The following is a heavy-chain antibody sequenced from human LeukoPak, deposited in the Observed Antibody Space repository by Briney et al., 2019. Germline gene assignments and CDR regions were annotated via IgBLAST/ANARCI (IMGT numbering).Heavy chain of an antibody. CDR2: IYYSGST. D-gene: IGHD2-15*01. CDR3: ARGRYCSGGSCFDY. CDR1: GGSISSYY. V-gene: IGHV4-59*01. Sequence: LETLSLTCTVSGGSISSYYWSWIRQPPGKGLEWIGYIYYSGSTNYNPSLKSRVTISVDTSKNQFSLKLSSVTAADTAVYYCARGRYCSGGSCFDYWGQGTLVTVSS. J-gene: IGHJ4*02.